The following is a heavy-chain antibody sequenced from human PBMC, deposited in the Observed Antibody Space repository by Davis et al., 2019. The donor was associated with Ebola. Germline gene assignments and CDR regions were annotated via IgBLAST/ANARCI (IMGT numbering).Heavy chain of an antibody. Sequence: MPSETLSLTCAVYGGSLSGSYWSWIRQSPGKGLEWIGEITHSGTTNYNPSLWGRVAISIDTSKNQFSLKLTSVTAADTAGYYCARGGDYGSGSSNWYFDIWGRGTLVSVSS. J-gene: IGHJ2*01. CDR1: GGSLSGSY. D-gene: IGHD3-10*01. CDR3: ARGGDYGSGSSNWYFDI. CDR2: ITHSGTT. V-gene: IGHV4-34*01.